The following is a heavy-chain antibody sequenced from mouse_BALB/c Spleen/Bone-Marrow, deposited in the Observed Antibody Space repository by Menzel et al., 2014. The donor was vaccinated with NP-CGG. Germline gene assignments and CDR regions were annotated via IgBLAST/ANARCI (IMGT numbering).Heavy chain of an antibody. CDR3: ARSDYYGTYAMDY. CDR1: GYSFTGYF. V-gene: IGHV1-20*02. J-gene: IGHJ4*01. Sequence: EVQLVESGPELVKPGASVKISCKASGYSFTGYFMNWVMQSHGKSLEWIGRINPYNGDTFYNQKFKGKATLTVDKSSSTAHMELRSLASEDSAVYYCARSDYYGTYAMDYWGQGTSVTVSS. CDR2: INPYNGDT. D-gene: IGHD1-1*01.